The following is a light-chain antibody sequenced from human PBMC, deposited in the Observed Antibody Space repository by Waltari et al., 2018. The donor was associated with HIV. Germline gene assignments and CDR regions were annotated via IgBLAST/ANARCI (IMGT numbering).Light chain of an antibody. Sequence: EIVLTQSPGTLSLSPGDRATLSCRASQSVPRTFLAWYQQKRGQAPRLLIYGPFSRASGIPDRFRGDGSGADFTLTISRLEPEDFAVYYCLQYGSLPYSFGQGTKLEIK. CDR2: GPF. CDR3: LQYGSLPYS. CDR1: QSVPRTF. J-gene: IGKJ2*03. V-gene: IGKV3-20*01.